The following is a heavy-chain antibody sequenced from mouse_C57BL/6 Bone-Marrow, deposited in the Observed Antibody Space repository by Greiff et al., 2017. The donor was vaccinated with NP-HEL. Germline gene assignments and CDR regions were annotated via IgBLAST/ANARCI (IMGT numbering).Heavy chain of an antibody. CDR2: ISSGSSTI. J-gene: IGHJ2*01. V-gene: IGHV5-17*01. CDR3: ARPSTVVAGVYFDY. D-gene: IGHD1-1*01. CDR1: GFTFSDYG. Sequence: EVKLVESGGGLVKPGGSLKLSCAASGFTFSDYGMHWVRQAPEKGLEWVAYISSGSSTIYYADTVKGRFTISRDNAKNTLFLQMTSLRSEDTAMYYCARPSTVVAGVYFDYWGQGTTLTVSS.